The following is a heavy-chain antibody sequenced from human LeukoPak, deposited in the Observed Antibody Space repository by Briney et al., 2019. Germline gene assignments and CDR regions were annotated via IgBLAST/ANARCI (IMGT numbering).Heavy chain of an antibody. Sequence: SETLSLTCTVSGGSISGYYWSWIRQSPGKGPEWIGFMYYSGRTSYNPSLKSRVTISVDTSKNQFSLKLTSVTAADTAVYYCARRAELLWFGESIDAFDIWGQGTMVTVSS. V-gene: IGHV4-59*01. D-gene: IGHD3-10*01. J-gene: IGHJ3*02. CDR3: ARRAELLWFGESIDAFDI. CDR1: GGSISGYY. CDR2: MYYSGRT.